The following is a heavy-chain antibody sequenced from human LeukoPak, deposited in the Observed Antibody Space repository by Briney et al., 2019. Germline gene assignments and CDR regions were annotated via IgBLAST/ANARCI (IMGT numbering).Heavy chain of an antibody. Sequence: SETLSLTCTVSGGSISSNYWTWIRQPPAKSLEWIGYIHYSGSTNHNPSLKSRVTIPIDTSKNQFPLKLSSVTAADTAVYYCARVSRSSWSFDFWGQGTLVTVSS. CDR2: IHYSGST. D-gene: IGHD6-13*01. J-gene: IGHJ4*02. V-gene: IGHV4-59*01. CDR3: ARVSRSSWSFDF. CDR1: GGSISSNY.